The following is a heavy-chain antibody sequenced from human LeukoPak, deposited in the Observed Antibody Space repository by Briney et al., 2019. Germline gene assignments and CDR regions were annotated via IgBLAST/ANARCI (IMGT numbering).Heavy chain of an antibody. Sequence: ASVKVSCKASGYTFTSYGISWVRQAPGQGLEWMGWISAYNGNTNYAQKLQGRVTMTTDTSTCTAYMELRSLRSDDTAVYYCASSITIFGVVIPSYYYYYYMDVWGKGTTVTVSS. D-gene: IGHD3-3*01. V-gene: IGHV1-18*01. CDR2: ISAYNGNT. CDR1: GYTFTSYG. CDR3: ASSITIFGVVIPSYYYYYYMDV. J-gene: IGHJ6*03.